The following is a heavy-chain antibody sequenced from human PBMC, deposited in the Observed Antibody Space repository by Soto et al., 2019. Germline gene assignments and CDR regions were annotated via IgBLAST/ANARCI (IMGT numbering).Heavy chain of an antibody. CDR1: GFTFSSYW. J-gene: IGHJ6*02. CDR2: INSDGSST. Sequence: GGSLRLSCAASGFTFSSYWMHWVRQAPGKGLVWVSRINSDGSSTSYADSVKGRFTISRDNAKNTLYLQMNSLRAEDTAVYYCARDWDQDIVATLSSGMDVWGQGTTVTVSS. D-gene: IGHD5-12*01. CDR3: ARDWDQDIVATLSSGMDV. V-gene: IGHV3-74*01.